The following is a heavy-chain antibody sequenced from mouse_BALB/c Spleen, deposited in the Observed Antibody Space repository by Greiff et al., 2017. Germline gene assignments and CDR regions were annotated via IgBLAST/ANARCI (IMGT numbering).Heavy chain of an antibody. Sequence: EVKLVESGGGLVQPGGSLKLSCAASGFTFSSYTMSWVRQTPEKRLEWVAYISNGGGSTYYPDTVKGRFTISRDNAKNTLYLQMSSLKSEDTAMYYCARHSSGYGAMDYWGQGTSVTVSS. CDR1: GFTFSSYT. CDR3: ARHSSGYGAMDY. CDR2: ISNGGGST. J-gene: IGHJ4*01. D-gene: IGHD3-1*01. V-gene: IGHV5-12-2*01.